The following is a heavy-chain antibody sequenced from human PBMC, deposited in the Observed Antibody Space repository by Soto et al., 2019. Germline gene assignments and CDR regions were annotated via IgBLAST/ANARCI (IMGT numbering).Heavy chain of an antibody. CDR3: ARHGYSYGGGYFDY. CDR2: IYSGGSA. CDR1: GFTVSSNY. D-gene: IGHD5-18*01. J-gene: IGHJ4*02. V-gene: IGHV3-66*04. Sequence: GGSLRLSCAASGFTVSSNYMSWVRQAPGKGLEWVSVIYSGGSAYCADSVKGRFTISRDNSKNTLYLQMNSLRAEDTAVYYCARHGYSYGGGYFDYWGQGTLVTVSS.